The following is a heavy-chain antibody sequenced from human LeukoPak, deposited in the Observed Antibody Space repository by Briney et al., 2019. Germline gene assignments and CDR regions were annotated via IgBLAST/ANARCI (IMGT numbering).Heavy chain of an antibody. CDR1: GGSFTPYY. V-gene: IGHV4-34*01. CDR3: ARRLAMAGTLPDY. Sequence: PSETLSLTCAVSGGSFTPYYYNWIRQPPGKGLEWIGEINHSGSTNYNPSLKSRATISVDTSKNQFSLKLSSLTAADTAVYYCARRLAMAGTLPDYWGQGVLVTVSS. J-gene: IGHJ4*02. D-gene: IGHD6-19*01. CDR2: INHSGST.